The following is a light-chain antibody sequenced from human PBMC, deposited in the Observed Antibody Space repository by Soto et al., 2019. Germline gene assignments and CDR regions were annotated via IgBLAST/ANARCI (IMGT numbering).Light chain of an antibody. J-gene: IGKJ1*01. CDR1: QSVSSNY. CDR3: QQYGSSPPWT. CDR2: GAS. Sequence: EIVLTQSPATLSLSPGERATLSCRASQSVSSNYLAWYQQKPGQAPRLLIYGASSRPTGIPDRFSGSGSGTDFTLTISRLEPEDFAVFYCQQYGSSPPWTFGQGTKVEIK. V-gene: IGKV3-20*01.